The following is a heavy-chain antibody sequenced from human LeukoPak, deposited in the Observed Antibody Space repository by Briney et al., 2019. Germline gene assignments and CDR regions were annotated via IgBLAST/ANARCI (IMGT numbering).Heavy chain of an antibody. CDR3: AKDVGRWLVLYAFDI. CDR1: GFTFSSYG. V-gene: IGHV3-30*18. Sequence: GGSLRLSCAASGFTFSSYGMHWVRQAPGKGLEWVAVISYDGSNKYYADSVKGRFTISRDNSKNTLYLQMNSLRAEDTAVYYCAKDVGRWLVLYAFDIWGQGTMVTVSP. D-gene: IGHD6-19*01. CDR2: ISYDGSNK. J-gene: IGHJ3*02.